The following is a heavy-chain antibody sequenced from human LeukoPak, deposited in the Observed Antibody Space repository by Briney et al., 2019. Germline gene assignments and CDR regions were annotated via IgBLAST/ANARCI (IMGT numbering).Heavy chain of an antibody. CDR1: GGSISSYY. CDR3: ARGNYYGSGSYYYYYYMDV. Sequence: SETLSLTCTVSGGSISSYYWSWIRQPAGKGLEWIGRIYTSGSTNYNPSLKSRVTISVDTSKNQFSLKLSSVTAADTAVYYCARGNYYGSGSYYYYYYMDVWGKGTKVTISS. V-gene: IGHV4-4*07. CDR2: IYTSGST. J-gene: IGHJ6*03. D-gene: IGHD3-10*01.